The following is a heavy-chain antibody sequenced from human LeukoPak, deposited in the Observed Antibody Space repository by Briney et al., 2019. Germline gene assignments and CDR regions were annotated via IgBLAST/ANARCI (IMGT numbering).Heavy chain of an antibody. V-gene: IGHV4-39*07. Sequence: SETLSLTCTVSGDSISSSSYYWGWIRQPPGKGLEWIGSIYYSGSTYYNPSLKSRVTISVDTSKNQFSLKLSSVTAADTAVYYCARGFGIIAAAGNWFDPWGQGTLVTVSS. CDR2: IYYSGST. D-gene: IGHD6-13*01. CDR1: GDSISSSSYY. CDR3: ARGFGIIAAAGNWFDP. J-gene: IGHJ5*02.